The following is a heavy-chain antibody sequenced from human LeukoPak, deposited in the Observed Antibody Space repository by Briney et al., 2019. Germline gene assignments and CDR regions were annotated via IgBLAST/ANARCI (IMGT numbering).Heavy chain of an antibody. CDR3: ARVRLFRMGMDV. J-gene: IGHJ6*02. CDR2: IYYSGST. V-gene: IGHV4-31*03. D-gene: IGHD3-22*01. CDR1: GGSISSGGYY. Sequence: PSQTLSLTCTVSGGSISSGGYYWIWIRQHPGKGLEWIGYIYYSGSTYYNPSLKSRVTISVDTSKNQFSLQLNSVTPEDTAVYYCARVRLFRMGMDVWGQGTTVTVSS.